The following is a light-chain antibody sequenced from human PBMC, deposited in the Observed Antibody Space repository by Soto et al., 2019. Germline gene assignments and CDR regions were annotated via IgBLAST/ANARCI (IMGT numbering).Light chain of an antibody. Sequence: DIQMTKSAVALSATVGDRVTITCRASHSISSWLAWYQQKPGKAPKLLIYKASSLESGVPSRFSGSGSGTEFTLTISSLQPDDFATYYCQQYNSYSPWTFGQGTKVDIK. CDR2: KAS. CDR1: HSISSW. J-gene: IGKJ1*01. CDR3: QQYNSYSPWT. V-gene: IGKV1-5*03.